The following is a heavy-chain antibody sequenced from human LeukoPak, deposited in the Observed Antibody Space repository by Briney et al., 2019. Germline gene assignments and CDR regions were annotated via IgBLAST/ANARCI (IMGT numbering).Heavy chain of an antibody. CDR1: GYSITNNYY. J-gene: IGHJ5*02. V-gene: IGHV4-38-2*02. CDR2: IYYSGTT. CDR3: AKGAGGFSYYNWFDP. Sequence: SETLSLTCTVSGYSITNNYYWGWIRQPPGKGLEWIGSIYYSGTTHYNPSLESRVTISVDTSKNQFSLKLASVTAADTAIYYCAKGAGGFSYYNWFDPWGQGTLVTVSS. D-gene: IGHD5-18*01.